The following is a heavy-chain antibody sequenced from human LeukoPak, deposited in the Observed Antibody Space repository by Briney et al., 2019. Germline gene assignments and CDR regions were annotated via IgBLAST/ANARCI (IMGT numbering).Heavy chain of an antibody. D-gene: IGHD1-26*01. Sequence: GGSLRLSCAASGFTFSSYAMSWVRQAPGKGLEWVSAISGSGGSTYYADSVKGRFTISRDNSKNTLYLQMNSLRAEDTAVYYCARGQYSGSYYHYYYYMDVWGKGTTATVSS. V-gene: IGHV3-23*01. CDR2: ISGSGGST. J-gene: IGHJ6*03. CDR1: GFTFSSYA. CDR3: ARGQYSGSYYHYYYYMDV.